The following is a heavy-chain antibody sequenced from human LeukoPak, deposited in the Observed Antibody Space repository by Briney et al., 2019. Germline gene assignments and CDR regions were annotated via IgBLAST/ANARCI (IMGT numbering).Heavy chain of an antibody. CDR3: ARVRSIGPAVVTGWCDY. J-gene: IGHJ4*02. D-gene: IGHD4-23*01. CDR1: GYTFTSYG. V-gene: IGHV1-18*01. Sequence: GASVKVSCKASGYTFTSYGISWVRQAPGQGLEWMGWISAYNGNTNYAQKLQGRVTMTTDTSTSTAYMELRSLRSDDTAVYYCARVRSIGPAVVTGWCDYWGEGTLVTVSS. CDR2: ISAYNGNT.